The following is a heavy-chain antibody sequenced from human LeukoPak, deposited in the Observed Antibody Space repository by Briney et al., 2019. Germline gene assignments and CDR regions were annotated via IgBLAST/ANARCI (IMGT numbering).Heavy chain of an antibody. Sequence: SETLSLTCTVSNYSITNNYYWGWIRQPPGKGLEWIGSIHHSGITYYTPSLESRVTISLDTSKNHFSLRLYSVTAADTAVYYCVRESRGWYDDSWGQGTLVTVSS. CDR1: NYSITNNYY. D-gene: IGHD6-19*01. CDR2: IHHSGIT. CDR3: VRESRGWYDDS. J-gene: IGHJ5*01. V-gene: IGHV4-38-2*02.